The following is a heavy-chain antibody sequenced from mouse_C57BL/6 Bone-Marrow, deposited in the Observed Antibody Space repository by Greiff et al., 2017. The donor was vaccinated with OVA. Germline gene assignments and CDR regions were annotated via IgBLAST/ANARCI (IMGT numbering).Heavy chain of an antibody. V-gene: IGHV10-3*01. CDR2: IRSKSSNYAT. J-gene: IGHJ3*01. Sequence: EVMLVESGGGLVQPKGSLKLSCAASGFTFNTYAMHWVRQAPGKGLEWVARIRSKSSNYATYYADSVKDRFTISRDDSQSMLYLQMNNLKTEDTAMYYCVRENYGSSYVRFAYWGQGTLVTVSA. CDR3: VRENYGSSYVRFAY. D-gene: IGHD1-1*01. CDR1: GFTFNTYA.